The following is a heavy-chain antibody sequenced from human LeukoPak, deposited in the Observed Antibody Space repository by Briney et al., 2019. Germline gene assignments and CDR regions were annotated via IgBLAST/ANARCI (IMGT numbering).Heavy chain of an antibody. Sequence: SSETLSLTCAVYGGSFSGYYWSWIRQPPGKGLEWIGEINHSGNTNYNPSLKSQVTISVDTSKNHFSLNLSSVTAADTAIYYCAARDILTGLHDYWGQGTLVTVSS. V-gene: IGHV4-34*01. D-gene: IGHD3-9*01. CDR3: AARDILTGLHDY. CDR1: GGSFSGYY. CDR2: INHSGNT. J-gene: IGHJ4*02.